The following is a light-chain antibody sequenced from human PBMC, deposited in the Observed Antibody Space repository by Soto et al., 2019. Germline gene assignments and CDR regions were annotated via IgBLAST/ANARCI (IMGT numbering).Light chain of an antibody. J-gene: IGLJ1*01. CDR1: RTNIGSNY. CDR2: RSD. V-gene: IGLV1-47*01. Sequence: QSVLTQPPSASGTPGQRVTISCSGSRTNIGSNYVYWYYHLPGAAPKLLIYRSDQRPSGVPDRFSGSKSGSTASLTVSGLQTEDEADYYCNSYVAGSNVFGTGTKVTVL. CDR3: NSYVAGSNV.